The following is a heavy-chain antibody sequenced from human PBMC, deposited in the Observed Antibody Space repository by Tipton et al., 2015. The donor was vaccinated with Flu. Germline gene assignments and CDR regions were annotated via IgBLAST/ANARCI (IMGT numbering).Heavy chain of an antibody. Sequence: TLSLTCTVSGDSMNNYYWSWIRQPAGKGLEWIGRIYGSGSTTYNPSFKSRVTVSVDTSKSQFSLKLRSVTAADTAVYYCARLSYYDVDLKNFYFDYWGQGALVTVSS. CDR1: GDSMNNYY. J-gene: IGHJ4*02. CDR3: ARLSYYDVDLKNFYFDY. V-gene: IGHV4-4*07. D-gene: IGHD3-10*02. CDR2: IYGSGST.